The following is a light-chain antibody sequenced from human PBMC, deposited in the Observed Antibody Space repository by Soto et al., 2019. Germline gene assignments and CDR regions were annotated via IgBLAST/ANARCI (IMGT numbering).Light chain of an antibody. CDR2: DAS. J-gene: IGKJ1*01. CDR3: QQYGSSPRT. CDR1: QSVSSSY. Sequence: IVVSLSPGTLALSKGERATLSCRASQSVSSSYLAWYQQKPGQAPRLLIYDASNRATGISARFSGSGSGTDFTLTISSLEPEDFAVYYCQQYGSSPRTFGQGTKVDIK. V-gene: IGKV3-20*01.